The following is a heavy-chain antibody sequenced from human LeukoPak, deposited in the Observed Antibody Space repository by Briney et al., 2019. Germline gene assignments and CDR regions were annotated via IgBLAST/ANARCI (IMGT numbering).Heavy chain of an antibody. D-gene: IGHD3-10*01. CDR2: IYSGGST. J-gene: IGHJ4*02. V-gene: IGHV3-66*01. CDR3: ARGRNYYGSGIFDY. CDR1: GFTVSSNY. Sequence: GGSLRLSCAASGFTVSSNYMSWVRQAPGKGLEWVSVIYSGGSTYYADSVKGRFAISRDSSNNTLYLQVNSLRAEDTAVYYCARGRNYYGSGIFDYWGQGTLVTVSS.